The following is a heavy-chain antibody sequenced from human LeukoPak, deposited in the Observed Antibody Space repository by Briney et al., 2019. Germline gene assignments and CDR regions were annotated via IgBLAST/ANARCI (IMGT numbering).Heavy chain of an antibody. V-gene: IGHV4-34*01. CDR3: ARGRGAAGLNY. CDR2: IYHTGSA. CDR1: GGSFSGYY. D-gene: IGHD6-13*01. J-gene: IGHJ4*02. Sequence: PSETLSLTCAVYGGSFSGYYWSWVRQSPGTGLEWIGKIYHTGSANYNPSLKSRVTLSVDKSKNQFSLELSSVTAADTAVYYCARGRGAAGLNYWGPGTLVTVSS.